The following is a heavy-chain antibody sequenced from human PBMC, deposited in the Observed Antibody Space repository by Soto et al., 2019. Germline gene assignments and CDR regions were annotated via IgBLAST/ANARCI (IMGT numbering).Heavy chain of an antibody. CDR3: ALDYGD. CDR1: GFAFSNSW. J-gene: IGHJ4*02. V-gene: IGHV3-7*01. Sequence: EVQLVESGGGLVQAGGSLRLSCAASGFAFSNSWMSWVRQSPARGLEWVANINQDGTVKDYLDSVKGRFTVSRDNAKNSLHLQMNSLRAEDTALYYCALDYGDWGRGTLVTVSS. D-gene: IGHD3-16*01. CDR2: INQDGTVK.